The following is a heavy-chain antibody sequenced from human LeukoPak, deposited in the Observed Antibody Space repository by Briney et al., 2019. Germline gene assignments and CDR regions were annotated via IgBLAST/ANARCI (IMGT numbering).Heavy chain of an antibody. CDR2: ISGSGGST. Sequence: GGSLRLSCAASGFTFSSYAMSWVRQAPGKGLEWVSAISGSGGSTYYADSVKGRFTISRDNSKNTLSLQMNGLRAEDTAVYYCAKGIYGGNFDYWGQGTLVTVSS. V-gene: IGHV3-23*01. CDR1: GFTFSSYA. D-gene: IGHD4-23*01. J-gene: IGHJ4*02. CDR3: AKGIYGGNFDY.